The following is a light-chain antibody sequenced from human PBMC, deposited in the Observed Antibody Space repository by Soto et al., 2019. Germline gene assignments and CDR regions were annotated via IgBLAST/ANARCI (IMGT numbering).Light chain of an antibody. CDR2: ASS. Sequence: EIVMTQSPGTLSVSPGARITLSCRASQSVSGNLAWYQQKPGQAPRLLLYASSLRATGIPARFSGSGSGTDFTRTISTLQSEDFAVYDWQQYNKWPPLSFGGSTKVDI. V-gene: IGKV3-15*01. J-gene: IGKJ4*01. CDR1: QSVSGN. CDR3: QQYNKWPPLS.